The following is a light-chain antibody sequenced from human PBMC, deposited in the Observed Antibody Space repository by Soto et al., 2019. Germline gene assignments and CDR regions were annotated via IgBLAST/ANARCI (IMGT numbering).Light chain of an antibody. CDR3: QTWGTGIHVV. CDR1: SGHTSYP. J-gene: IGLJ2*01. Sequence: QTVVTQSPSASASLGASVKLTCTLSSGHTSYPIAWHQQQPEKGPRYLMKLNSDGSHRKGDGIPDRFSGSSSGTERYLTISSLQSDDEADYYCQTWGTGIHVVFGGGTKLTVL. V-gene: IGLV4-69*01. CDR2: LNSDGSH.